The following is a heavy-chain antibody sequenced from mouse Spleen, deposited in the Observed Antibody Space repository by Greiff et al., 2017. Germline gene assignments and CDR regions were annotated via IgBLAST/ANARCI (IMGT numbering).Heavy chain of an antibody. CDR1: GFTFSSYA. J-gene: IGHJ4*01. V-gene: IGHV5-4*01. D-gene: IGHD1-1*02. CDR2: ISDGGSYT. Sequence: EVQLVESGGGLVKPGGSLKLSCAASGFTFSSYAMSWVRQTPEKRLEWVATISDGGSYTYYPDNVKGRFTISRDNAKNNLYLQMSHLKSEDTAMYYCAREADYDYDAMDYWGQGTSVTVSS. CDR3: AREADYDYDAMDY.